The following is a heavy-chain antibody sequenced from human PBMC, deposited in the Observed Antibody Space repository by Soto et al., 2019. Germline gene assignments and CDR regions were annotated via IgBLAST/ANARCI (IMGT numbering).Heavy chain of an antibody. V-gene: IGHV4-39*01. CDR1: GGSISSSSYY. CDR2: IYYSGST. D-gene: IGHD5-18*01. Sequence: QLQLQESGPGLVKPSETLSLTCTVSGGSISSSSYYWGWIRQPPGKGLEWIGSIYYSGSTYYNPSLKSRVTIXXDXSXXQFSLKLSSVTAADTAVYYCASVDTAMVPEYYFDYWGQGTLVTVSS. CDR3: ASVDTAMVPEYYFDY. J-gene: IGHJ4*02.